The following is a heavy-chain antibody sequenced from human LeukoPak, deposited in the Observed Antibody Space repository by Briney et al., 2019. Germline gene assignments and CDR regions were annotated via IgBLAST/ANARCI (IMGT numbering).Heavy chain of an antibody. CDR3: ARGWGNYGSATYYIASDY. CDR2: IYYTGST. Sequence: SQTLSLTWTVSGGSVSSGTYCWSWIRQSPGKGLEWIGYIYYTGSTTYNPSLKSRVTISVDTSKNQFSLRLSSVTAADTAVYYCARGWGNYGSATYYIASDYWGQGTLVTVSS. V-gene: IGHV4-61*01. CDR1: GGSVSSGTYC. D-gene: IGHD3-10*01. J-gene: IGHJ4*02.